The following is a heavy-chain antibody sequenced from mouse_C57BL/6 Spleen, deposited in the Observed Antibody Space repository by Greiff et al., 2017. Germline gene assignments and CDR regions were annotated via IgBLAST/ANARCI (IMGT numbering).Heavy chain of an antibody. CDR3: ARRAYGSTHWYFDV. CDR2: IRGGGGNT. J-gene: IGHJ1*03. D-gene: IGHD1-1*01. Sequence: EVQVVEPGGGLVKPGGSLKLSCAASGFTFSSYTMSWVRQTPEKRLVWVATIRGGGGNTYYPDSGKGRFTSSWDNARNTLYLQMSILRSEDTALYYCARRAYGSTHWYFDVWGTGNTVTVSS. CDR1: GFTFSSYT. V-gene: IGHV5-9*01.